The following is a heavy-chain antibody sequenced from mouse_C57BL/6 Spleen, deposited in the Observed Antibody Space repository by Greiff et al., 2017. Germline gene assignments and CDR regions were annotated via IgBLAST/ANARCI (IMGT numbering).Heavy chain of an antibody. V-gene: IGHV1-55*01. D-gene: IGHD1-1*01. Sequence: QVQLQQPGAELVKPGASVKMSCKASGYTFTSYWITWVKQRPGQGLEWIGDIYPGSGSTNYNEKFKSKATLTVDTSSSTAYMQLSSLTSEDSAVYYCARVGTTVVAPYAMDYWGQGTSVTVSS. CDR1: GYTFTSYW. CDR2: IYPGSGST. CDR3: ARVGTTVVAPYAMDY. J-gene: IGHJ4*01.